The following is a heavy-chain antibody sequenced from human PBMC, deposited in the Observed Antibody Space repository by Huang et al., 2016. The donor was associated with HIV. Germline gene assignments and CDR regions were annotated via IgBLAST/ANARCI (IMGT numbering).Heavy chain of an antibody. J-gene: IGHJ4*02. CDR1: GFTFGDYA. V-gene: IGHV3-49*05. Sequence: EVQLVESGGGLVKPGRSLRLSCTASGFTFGDYAMSWFRQAPGKGLGCVGFIGSKASGGTTEYAASVKGRVTISRDDSKSIAYLQMNSLKIEDTAVYYCTRENYDFWSGYYKYYFDYWGQGTLVTVSS. D-gene: IGHD3-3*01. CDR2: IGSKASGGTT. CDR3: TRENYDFWSGYYKYYFDY.